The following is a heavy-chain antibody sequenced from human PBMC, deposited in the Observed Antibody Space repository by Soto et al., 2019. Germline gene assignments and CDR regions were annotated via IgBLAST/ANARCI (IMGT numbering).Heavy chain of an antibody. V-gene: IGHV1-69*01. Sequence: QVQLVQSGAEVKKPGSSVKVSCKASGGTFSSYAISWVRQAPGQGLEWMGGIIPISGTANYAQKFQGRVTITADESTSTAYMELSILSSEDTAVYYCARSHGSSTSLQIYYYYYYGMDVWGQGTTVTVSS. CDR2: IIPISGTA. J-gene: IGHJ6*02. D-gene: IGHD2-2*01. CDR3: ARSHGSSTSLQIYYYYYYGMDV. CDR1: GGTFSSYA.